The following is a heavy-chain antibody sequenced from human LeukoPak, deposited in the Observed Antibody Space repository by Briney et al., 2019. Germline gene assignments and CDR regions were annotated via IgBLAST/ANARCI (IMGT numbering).Heavy chain of an antibody. J-gene: IGHJ4*02. CDR1: GFTFSSYW. CDR3: ARVEDYDILTGFDY. V-gene: IGHV3-7*01. Sequence: PGGSLRLSCAASGFTFSSYWMSWVRQAPGKGLEWVANIKQDGREKYYVDSVKGRFTISRDNAKNSLYLQMNSLRAEDTAVYYCARVEDYDILTGFDYWGQGTPVTVSS. D-gene: IGHD3-9*01. CDR2: IKQDGREK.